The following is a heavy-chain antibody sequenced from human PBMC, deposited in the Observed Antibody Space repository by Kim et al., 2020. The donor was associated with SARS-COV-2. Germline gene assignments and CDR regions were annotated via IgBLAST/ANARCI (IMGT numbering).Heavy chain of an antibody. CDR1: GFTFSSYG. Sequence: GGSLRLSCAASGFTFSSYGMHWVRQAPGKGLEWVAVISYDGSNKYYADSVKGRFTISRDNSKNTLYLQMNSLRAEDTAVYYCAKDAHYRYSGYPWGYFDYWGQGTLVTVSS. J-gene: IGHJ4*02. D-gene: IGHD5-12*01. CDR3: AKDAHYRYSGYPWGYFDY. V-gene: IGHV3-30*18. CDR2: ISYDGSNK.